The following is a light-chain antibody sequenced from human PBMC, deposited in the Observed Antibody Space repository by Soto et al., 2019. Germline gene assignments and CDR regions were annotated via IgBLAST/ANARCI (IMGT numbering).Light chain of an antibody. V-gene: IGLV2-23*01. Sequence: QSALTQPASVSGSPGQSITFSCTGTNNDVGSYNFVSWYQQHPGRAPKLMIDEDKKRPSGVSNRFSGSKSGNTASLTISGLQAGDEADYYCCSFAGRSTWVFGGGTQLTVL. J-gene: IGLJ3*02. CDR1: NNDVGSYNF. CDR3: CSFAGRSTWV. CDR2: EDK.